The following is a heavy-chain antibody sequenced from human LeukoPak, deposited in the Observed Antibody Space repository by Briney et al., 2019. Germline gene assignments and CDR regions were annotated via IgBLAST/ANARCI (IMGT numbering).Heavy chain of an antibody. CDR1: GFTFRSYS. CDR3: ARATNCASGLMRHFDY. CDR2: ISSSSSTI. D-gene: IGHD3-10*01. Sequence: PGGTLRLSCAASGFTFRSYSMNWVRQAPGKGLECVSYISSSSSTIYYADPVKGRYTISRDNAKNSLYLQMHSLRDEDTAVYYCARATNCASGLMRHFDYWGQGTLVTVSS. J-gene: IGHJ4*02. V-gene: IGHV3-48*02.